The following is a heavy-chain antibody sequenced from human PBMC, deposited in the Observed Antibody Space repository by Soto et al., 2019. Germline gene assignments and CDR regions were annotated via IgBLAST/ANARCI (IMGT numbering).Heavy chain of an antibody. Sequence: PGGSLRLSCAASGFTFSSYEMNWVRQAPGKGLEWVSYISSSGSPIYYADSVKGRFTISRDNAKNSLYLQMNSLRAEDTAVYYCARPYSSGWYGKNWFDPWGQGTLVTVSS. CDR1: GFTFSSYE. J-gene: IGHJ5*02. CDR3: ARPYSSGWYGKNWFDP. CDR2: ISSSGSPI. D-gene: IGHD6-19*01. V-gene: IGHV3-48*03.